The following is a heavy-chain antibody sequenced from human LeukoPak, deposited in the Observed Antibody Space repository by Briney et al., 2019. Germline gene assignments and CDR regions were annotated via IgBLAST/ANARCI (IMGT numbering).Heavy chain of an antibody. CDR1: GDSVTSGGYY. V-gene: IGHV4-31*11. J-gene: IGHJ3*02. CDR3: ARDVVVTSSPDSFDI. D-gene: IGHD2-21*01. CDR2: ISNSGTT. Sequence: SETLSLTCAVSGDSVTSGGYYWTWIRHHPGKGLEWIGFISNSGTTSYNPSLKSRVSISVDTSDNQFSLRLTSVTAADTAVYYCARDVVVTSSPDSFDIWGQGTMVTVSS.